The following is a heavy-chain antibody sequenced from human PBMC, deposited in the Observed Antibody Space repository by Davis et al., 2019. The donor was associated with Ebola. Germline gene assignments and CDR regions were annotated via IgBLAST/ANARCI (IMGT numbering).Heavy chain of an antibody. J-gene: IGHJ4*02. CDR2: INQDGGEK. D-gene: IGHD4-23*01. CDR1: GFTFSGYW. V-gene: IGHV3-7*03. CDR3: ARDLVYGGNAFFDY. Sequence: GGSLRLSCEVSGFTFSGYWMSWVRHAPGKGLEWVANINQDGGEKQYVDSVKGRFTISRDNAKNSLSLQMSSLRADDTAMYYCARDLVYGGNAFFDYWGQGTPVRVSS.